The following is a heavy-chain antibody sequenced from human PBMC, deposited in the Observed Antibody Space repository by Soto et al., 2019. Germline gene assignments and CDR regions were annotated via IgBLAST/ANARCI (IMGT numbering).Heavy chain of an antibody. V-gene: IGHV6-1*01. CDR3: ARVVYSSSLIMGYYYYGMDV. CDR2: TYYRSKWYN. J-gene: IGHJ6*02. CDR1: GDSVSSNSAA. Sequence: SQTLSLTCAISGDSVSSNSAAWNWIRQSPSRGLEWLGRTYYRSKWYNDYAVSVKSRITINPDTSKNQFSLQLNSVTPEDTAVYYCARVVYSSSLIMGYYYYGMDVWGQGTTVTVSS. D-gene: IGHD6-13*01.